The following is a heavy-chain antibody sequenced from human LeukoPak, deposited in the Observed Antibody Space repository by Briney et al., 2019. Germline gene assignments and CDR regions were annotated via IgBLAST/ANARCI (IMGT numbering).Heavy chain of an antibody. Sequence: ASVKVSCKASGYTFTSYGISWVRQAPGQGLEWMGWISAYNGNTNYAQKLQGRVTMTTDTSTSTAYMELRSLRSDDTAVYYCARAPTTVTKPVFDYWGQGTLVTVSS. CDR1: GYTFTSYG. V-gene: IGHV1-18*01. CDR3: ARAPTTVTKPVFDY. J-gene: IGHJ4*02. CDR2: ISAYNGNT. D-gene: IGHD4-17*01.